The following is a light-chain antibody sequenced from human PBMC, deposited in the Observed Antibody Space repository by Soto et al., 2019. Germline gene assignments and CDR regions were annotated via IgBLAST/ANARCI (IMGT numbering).Light chain of an antibody. J-gene: IGKJ5*01. CDR1: QSISNH. V-gene: IGKV1-39*01. Sequence: DIQMTQSPSSLSASVEDRVIITCRASQSISNHLNWYQQKPGKAPKLLIFAASSLQSGVPSRFSGSGSGTHFTLTISNLQPEDFATYYCQHIYSIPITFGQGTRLEIK. CDR2: AAS. CDR3: QHIYSIPIT.